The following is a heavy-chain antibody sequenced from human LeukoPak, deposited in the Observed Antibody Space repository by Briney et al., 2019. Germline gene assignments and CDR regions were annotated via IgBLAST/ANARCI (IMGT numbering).Heavy chain of an antibody. CDR3: AKDHDNTDSYSYFDS. CDR2: ISETGRTT. J-gene: IGHJ4*02. V-gene: IGHV3-23*01. CDR1: GFSFDDYA. Sequence: GGSLRISCAASGFSFDDYAMTWVRQAPGKGLEWVSSISETGRTTSYTDSVKGRFTISRDKSKSTLHLQMNRLRAEDTALYYCAKDHDNTDSYSYFDSWGQGTLVTVSS. D-gene: IGHD2-21*02.